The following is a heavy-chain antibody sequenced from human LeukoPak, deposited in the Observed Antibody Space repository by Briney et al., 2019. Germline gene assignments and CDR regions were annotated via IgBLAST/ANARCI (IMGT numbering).Heavy chain of an antibody. Sequence: ASVKVSCKASGYTFTSYGISWVRQAPGQGLEWMGWISAYNGNTNYAQKLQGRVTMTTDTSTGTAYMELRSLRSDDTAVYYCARDTDSIAVAGDAFDIWGQGTMVTVSS. D-gene: IGHD6-19*01. J-gene: IGHJ3*02. CDR1: GYTFTSYG. V-gene: IGHV1-18*01. CDR2: ISAYNGNT. CDR3: ARDTDSIAVAGDAFDI.